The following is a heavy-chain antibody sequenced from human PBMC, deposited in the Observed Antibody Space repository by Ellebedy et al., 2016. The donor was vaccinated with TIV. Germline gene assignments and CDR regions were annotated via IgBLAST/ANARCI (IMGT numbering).Heavy chain of an antibody. D-gene: IGHD2-15*01. CDR1: GFTFSSYA. V-gene: IGHV3-30-3*01. Sequence: GESLKISXAASGFTFSSYAMHWVRQAPGKGLEWVAVISYDGSNKYYADSVKGRFTISRDNSKNTLYLQMNSLRAEDAAVYYCATGDSDAFDIWGQGTMVTVSS. J-gene: IGHJ3*02. CDR2: ISYDGSNK. CDR3: ATGDSDAFDI.